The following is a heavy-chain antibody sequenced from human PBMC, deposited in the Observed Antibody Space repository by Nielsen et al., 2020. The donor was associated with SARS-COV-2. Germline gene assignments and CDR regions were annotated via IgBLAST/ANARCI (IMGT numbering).Heavy chain of an antibody. CDR3: ARHTYYYDTTGYKHLDY. CDR1: GFSVSSHD. J-gene: IGHJ4*02. D-gene: IGHD3-22*01. V-gene: IGHV3-21*01. CDR2: ISSSSSYI. Sequence: GGSLRLSCAASGFSVSSHDMNWVRQAPGKGLEWVSSISSSSSYIYYADSVKGRFTISRDNAKNSLYLQMNSLRAEDTAVYYCARHTYYYDTTGYKHLDYWGQGTLVTVSS.